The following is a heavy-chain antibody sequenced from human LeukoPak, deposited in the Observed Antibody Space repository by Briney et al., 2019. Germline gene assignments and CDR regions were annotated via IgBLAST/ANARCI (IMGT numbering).Heavy chain of an antibody. CDR3: AKSAKPTIAAAGQYFQH. CDR1: GFTFSSYG. CDR2: IRYDGSNK. V-gene: IGHV3-30*02. Sequence: GGSLRLSCAASGFTFSSYGMHWVRQAPGKGLEWVAFIRYDGSNKYYADSVKGRFTISRDNSKDTLYLQMNSLRAEDTAVYYCAKSAKPTIAAAGQYFQHWGQGTLVTVSS. D-gene: IGHD6-13*01. J-gene: IGHJ1*01.